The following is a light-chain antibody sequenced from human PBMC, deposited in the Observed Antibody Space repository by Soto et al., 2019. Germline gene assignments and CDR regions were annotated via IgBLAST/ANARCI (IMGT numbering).Light chain of an antibody. J-gene: IGKJ1*01. Sequence: DIQLTQSPSSLSASVGDTVTITCRASQTVSRYLNWYQQKSGTAPKLLLYAASTLHTGVPSRFSGSGSGPDLTLPIHTLQPEDFDDYCSHQTYSNLRTLGQGSTVDIK. CDR2: AAS. CDR1: QTVSRY. CDR3: HQTYSNLRT. V-gene: IGKV1-39*01.